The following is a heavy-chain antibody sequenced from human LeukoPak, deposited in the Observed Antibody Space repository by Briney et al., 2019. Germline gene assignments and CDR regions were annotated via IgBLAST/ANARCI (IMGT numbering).Heavy chain of an antibody. Sequence: SETLSLTCTVSGGSISSYYWSWIRQPPGKGLEWIGYIYYSGSTNYNPSLKSRVTISVDTSKNQFSLKLSSVTGADTAMYYCAKTHSHFPPYFDYWGQGTLVTVSS. CDR2: IYYSGST. J-gene: IGHJ4*02. D-gene: IGHD4-11*01. V-gene: IGHV4-59*12. CDR3: AKTHSHFPPYFDY. CDR1: GGSISSYY.